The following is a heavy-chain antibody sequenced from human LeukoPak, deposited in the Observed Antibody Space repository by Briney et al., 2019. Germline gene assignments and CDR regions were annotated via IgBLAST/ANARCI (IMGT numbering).Heavy chain of an antibody. D-gene: IGHD2-2*01. CDR2: ISSSSSYI. CDR1: GFTFSSYS. CDR3: ARGRGYCSSTSCQNWFDP. J-gene: IGHJ5*02. V-gene: IGHV3-21*01. Sequence: GGSLRLSCAASGFTFSSYSMNWVRQAPGKGLEWVSSISSSSSYIYYADSVKGRFTFSRDNAENSLYLQMNSLRAEDTAVYYCARGRGYCSSTSCQNWFDPWGQGTLVTVSS.